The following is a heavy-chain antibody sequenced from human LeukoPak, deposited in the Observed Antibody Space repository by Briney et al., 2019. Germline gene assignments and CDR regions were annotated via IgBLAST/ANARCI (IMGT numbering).Heavy chain of an antibody. J-gene: IGHJ4*02. CDR1: GGSISSSSYY. CDR3: ARQRGSGWYHPHLF. V-gene: IGHV4-39*01. Sequence: SETLSLTCTVSGGSISSSSYYWGWIRQPPGKGLEWIGSIYYSGSTYYNSSLKSRVTISVDTYKSQLSLKLSSVTAADTAVYYCARQRGSGWYHPHLFWGQGILVTVSS. D-gene: IGHD6-19*01. CDR2: IYYSGST.